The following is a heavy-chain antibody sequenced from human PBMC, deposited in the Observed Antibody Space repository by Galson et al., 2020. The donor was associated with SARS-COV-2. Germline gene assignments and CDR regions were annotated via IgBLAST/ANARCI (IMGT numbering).Heavy chain of an antibody. CDR2: IDHSGST. CDR1: GGSFSGYY. CDR3: ARGLDGGGGYWCFGL. Sequence: SETLSLTCAVYGGSFSGYYWSWIRRPPGKGLEWIGEIDHSGSTNYNPSLKSRVTISVDTSKNQFSLKLSAVTAADTAVYYCARGLDGGGGYWCFGLWGRGTLVTVSS. J-gene: IGHJ2*01. D-gene: IGHD2-15*01. V-gene: IGHV4-34*01.